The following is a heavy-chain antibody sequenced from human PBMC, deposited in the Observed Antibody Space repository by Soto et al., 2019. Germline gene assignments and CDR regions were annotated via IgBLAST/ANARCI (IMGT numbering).Heavy chain of an antibody. J-gene: IGHJ4*02. Sequence: GGSLRLSCAASGFPFSSYGMHWVRQAPGKGLEWVAVISYDGSNKYYADSVKGRFTISRDNSKNTLYLQMNSLRAEDTAVYYCAKDLSEGRGFDYWGQGTLVTVSS. V-gene: IGHV3-30*18. CDR2: ISYDGSNK. CDR1: GFPFSSYG. CDR3: AKDLSEGRGFDY. D-gene: IGHD3-10*01.